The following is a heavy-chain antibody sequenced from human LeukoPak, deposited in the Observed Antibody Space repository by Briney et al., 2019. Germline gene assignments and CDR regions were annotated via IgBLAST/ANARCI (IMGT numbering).Heavy chain of an antibody. CDR3: AILGDGSFDY. Sequence: GGSLRLSCAASGFTFSSYGMHWVRQAPGKGLEWVANIKQDGGEQYYVDSVRGRFTISRDNAKNSLYLQMNSLRVEDTAVYYCAILGDGSFDYWGQGSLVTVSS. J-gene: IGHJ4*02. V-gene: IGHV3-7*01. D-gene: IGHD5-24*01. CDR2: IKQDGGEQ. CDR1: GFTFSSYG.